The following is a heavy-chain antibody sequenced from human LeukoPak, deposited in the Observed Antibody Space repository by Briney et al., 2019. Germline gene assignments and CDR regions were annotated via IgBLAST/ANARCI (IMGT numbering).Heavy chain of an antibody. D-gene: IGHD5/OR15-5a*01. J-gene: IGHJ4*02. Sequence: GRSLRLSCAASGFTFDDYAMHWVRQAPGKGLEWVSGISWNSGSIGYADSVKGRFTISRDNAKNSQYLQMNSLRAEDTALYYCAKGSVYDYWGQGTLVTVSS. V-gene: IGHV3-9*01. CDR1: GFTFDDYA. CDR3: AKGSVYDY. CDR2: ISWNSGSI.